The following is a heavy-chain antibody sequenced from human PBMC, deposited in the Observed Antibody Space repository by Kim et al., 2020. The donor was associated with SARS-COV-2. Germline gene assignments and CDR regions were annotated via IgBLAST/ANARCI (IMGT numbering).Heavy chain of an antibody. V-gene: IGHV3-23*01. J-gene: IGHJ6*02. CDR2: ISGSGGST. Sequence: GGSLRLSCAASGFTFSSYAMSWVRQAPGKGLEWVSAISGSGGSTYYADSVKGRFTISRDNSKNTLYLQMNSLRAEDTAVYYCVARVGATSVFGYGMDVWGQGTTVTVSS. CDR1: GFTFSSYA. D-gene: IGHD1-26*01. CDR3: VARVGATSVFGYGMDV.